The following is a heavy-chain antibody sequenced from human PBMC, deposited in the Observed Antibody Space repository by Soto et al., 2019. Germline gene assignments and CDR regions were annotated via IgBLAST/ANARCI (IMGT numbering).Heavy chain of an antibody. D-gene: IGHD6-19*01. J-gene: IGHJ3*02. CDR3: ARAYGSRSGWYTDAFDI. CDR2: ISSNSIYI. Sequence: EVQLVESGGGLVKPGGSLRLSCAASGFTFSSYSMNWVRQAPGKGLEWVSSISSNSIYIYYADSVKGRFTISRDNAKNSLYLQMNSLSAEDTAVYYCARAYGSRSGWYTDAFDIWGQGTMVTVSS. V-gene: IGHV3-21*01. CDR1: GFTFSSYS.